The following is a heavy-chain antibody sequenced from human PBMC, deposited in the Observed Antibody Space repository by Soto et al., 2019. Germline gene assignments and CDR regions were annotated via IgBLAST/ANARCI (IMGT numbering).Heavy chain of an antibody. CDR2: ISSTSSTI. CDR3: ATDGTVTTPGVLDY. D-gene: IGHD4-4*01. CDR1: GFTFSTYS. J-gene: IGHJ4*02. Sequence: PGGSLRLSCAASGFTFSTYSMNWVRQAPGKGLEWVSYISSTSSTIYYADSVKGRFTISRDNAKNSLYLQMNSLRGEDTALYYCATDGTVTTPGVLDYWGQGTLGTVS. V-gene: IGHV3-48*01.